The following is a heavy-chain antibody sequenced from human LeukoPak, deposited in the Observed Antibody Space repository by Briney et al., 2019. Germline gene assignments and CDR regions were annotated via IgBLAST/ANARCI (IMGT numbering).Heavy chain of an antibody. CDR2: ISYDGSNK. CDR1: GFTFSSYA. Sequence: NPGGSLRLSCAASGFTFSSYAMHWVRQAPGKGLEWVAVISYDGSNKYYADSVKGRFTISRDNSKNTLYLQMNSLRAEDTAVYYCARESMKRERRKYYFDYWGQGTLVTVSS. CDR3: ARESMKRERRKYYFDY. V-gene: IGHV3-30-3*01. J-gene: IGHJ4*02.